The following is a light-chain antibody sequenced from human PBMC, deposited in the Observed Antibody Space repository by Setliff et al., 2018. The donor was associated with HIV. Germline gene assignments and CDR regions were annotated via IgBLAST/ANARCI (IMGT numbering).Light chain of an antibody. J-gene: IGLJ3*02. CDR2: DVS. CDR1: SSDVGGYNY. CDR3: SSYTSTNTLV. Sequence: QSVLAQPASVSGSPGQSITISCTGTSSDVGGYNYVSWYQQHPGKAPKLMIYDVSNRPSGVSDRFSGSKSGNTASLTISGLQAEGEADYYCSSYTSTNTLVFGGGTKVTVL. V-gene: IGLV2-14*03.